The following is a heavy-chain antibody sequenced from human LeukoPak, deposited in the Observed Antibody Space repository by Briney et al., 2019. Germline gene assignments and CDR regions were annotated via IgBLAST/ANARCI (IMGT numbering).Heavy chain of an antibody. CDR3: ARAETTSPSGPIFDY. Sequence: SETLSLTCTVSSGSISSYYWSWIRQPPGKGLEWIGYIYYSGSTNYNPSLKSRVTISVDTSKNQFSLKLSSATAADTAVYYCARAETTSPSGPIFDYWGQGTLVTVSS. V-gene: IGHV4-59*01. CDR1: SGSISSYY. CDR2: IYYSGST. D-gene: IGHD1-14*01. J-gene: IGHJ4*02.